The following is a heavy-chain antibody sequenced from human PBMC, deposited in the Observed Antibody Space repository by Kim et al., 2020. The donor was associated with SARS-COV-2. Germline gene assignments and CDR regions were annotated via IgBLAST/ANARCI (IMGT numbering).Heavy chain of an antibody. CDR2: INPNSGNA. J-gene: IGHJ6*01. D-gene: IGHD3-9*01. V-gene: IGHV1-2*06. CDR3: SRDLVAMLTGDSARPDCYG. Sequence: ASVKVSCKASGYTFTTYYIHWVRQAPGQGLEWMGRINPNSGNANFPQKFQGRVTLTSDTSTTTAYMELSGLRSDDTAFYYCSRDLVAMLTGDSARPDCYG. CDR1: GYTFTTYY.